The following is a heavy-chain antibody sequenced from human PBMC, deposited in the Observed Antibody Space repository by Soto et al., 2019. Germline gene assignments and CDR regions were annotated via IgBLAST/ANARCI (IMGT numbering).Heavy chain of an antibody. CDR3: VRAGTGYQLDY. Sequence: SETLSLTCAVSGGSISSGGYSWSWIRQPPGKGLEWIGYIYHSGSTYYNPSLKSRVTISVDRSKNQFSLKLSSVTAADTALYYCVRAGTGYQLDYWGQGTLVTVSS. J-gene: IGHJ4*02. V-gene: IGHV4-30-2*01. D-gene: IGHD3-9*01. CDR1: GGSISSGGYS. CDR2: IYHSGST.